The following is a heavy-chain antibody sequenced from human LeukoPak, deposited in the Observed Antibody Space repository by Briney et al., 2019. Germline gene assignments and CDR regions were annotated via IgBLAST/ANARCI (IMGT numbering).Heavy chain of an antibody. J-gene: IGHJ5*02. D-gene: IGHD2-15*01. CDR1: GYTFTGYY. CDR3: AREGCSGGSCFYSNWFDP. CDR2: INPNSGGT. Sequence: GESLKVSCKASGYTFTGYYIHWVRQAHGQGLAWMGWINPNSGGTNYAQKFQGRVTMTRDTSISTAYMDLSRLRSDDTAVYYCAREGCSGGSCFYSNWFDPWGQGTLVTVSS. V-gene: IGHV1-2*02.